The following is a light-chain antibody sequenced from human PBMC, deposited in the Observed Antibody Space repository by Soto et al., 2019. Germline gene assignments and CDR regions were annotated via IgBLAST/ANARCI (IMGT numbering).Light chain of an antibody. V-gene: IGKV3-15*01. CDR3: QQYNNSPRT. Sequence: EIVMTQSPATLSVSPGERATLSCRASQSVSSNLAWYQQKPGQAPRLLIYGASTRATGIPARFSGSGSGTEFTLTISSLQSEDFAVYYCQQYNNSPRTFGHGTKLEIK. J-gene: IGKJ2*01. CDR1: QSVSSN. CDR2: GAS.